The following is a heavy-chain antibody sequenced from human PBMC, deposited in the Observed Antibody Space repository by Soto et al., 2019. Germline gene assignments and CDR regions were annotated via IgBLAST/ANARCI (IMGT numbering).Heavy chain of an antibody. CDR2: MNTYNGNT. V-gene: IGHV1-18*01. D-gene: IGHD4-4*01. CDR3: ARAQTPTESDH. Sequence: QVQLVQSGAEVKKPGASVKVSCKASGYTFTNYGITWVRQAPGQGLEWMGWMNTYNGNTNYAQKVQDRVTMTTDTSTNPAYMELKSLRSDDTAVYFCARAQTPTESDHWGQGTLVTVSS. CDR1: GYTFTNYG. J-gene: IGHJ4*02.